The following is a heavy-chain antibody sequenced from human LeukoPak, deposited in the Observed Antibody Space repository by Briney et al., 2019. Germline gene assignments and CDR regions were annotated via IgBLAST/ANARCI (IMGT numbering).Heavy chain of an antibody. J-gene: IGHJ4*02. D-gene: IGHD1-14*01. CDR2: INPNSGGT. Sequence: GASVKVSCKASGYTFTGYYMHWVRQAPGQGLEWMGWINPNSGGTNYAQKFQGRVTMTRDTSISTAYMELSRLRSDDTAVYYCARGLEPPQSMLAADYWGQGTLVTVSS. CDR1: GYTFTGYY. CDR3: ARGLEPPQSMLAADY. V-gene: IGHV1-2*02.